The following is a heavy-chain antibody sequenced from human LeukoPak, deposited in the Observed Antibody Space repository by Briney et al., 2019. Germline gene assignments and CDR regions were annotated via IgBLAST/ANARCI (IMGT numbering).Heavy chain of an antibody. D-gene: IGHD6-6*01. CDR3: ASESSDDAFDI. V-gene: IGHV4-34*01. J-gene: IGHJ3*02. Sequence: SETLSLTCAVYGGSFGGYYWSWIRQPPGKGLEWIGEINHSGSTNYNPSLKSRVTISVDTSKNQFSLKLSSVTAADTAVYYCASESSDDAFDIWGQGTMVTVSS. CDR1: GGSFGGYY. CDR2: INHSGST.